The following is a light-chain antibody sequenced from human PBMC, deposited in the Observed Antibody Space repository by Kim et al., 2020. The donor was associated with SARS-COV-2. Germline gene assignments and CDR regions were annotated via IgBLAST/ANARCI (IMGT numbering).Light chain of an antibody. Sequence: ETVLRQSPGTLRLYPGERATLSCRASQSVRSSFLAWYQQKPGQAPRLLIYDASSRASGIADRFSGRGSGTDFTLTISRLQPEDSAVYYCQQYGDLPITFGGGTKVDIK. CDR2: DAS. V-gene: IGKV3-20*01. J-gene: IGKJ4*02. CDR3: QQYGDLPIT. CDR1: QSVRSSF.